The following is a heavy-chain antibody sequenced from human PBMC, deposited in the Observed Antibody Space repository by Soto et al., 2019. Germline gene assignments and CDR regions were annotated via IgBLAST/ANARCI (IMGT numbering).Heavy chain of an antibody. J-gene: IGHJ4*02. D-gene: IGHD2-2*01. CDR2: ISYDGNNK. CDR1: GFTFSSYA. CDR3: ARDGLYCSSTSCYLVY. V-gene: IGHV3-30-3*01. Sequence: WGSLRLSCAASGFTFSSYAMHWVRQAPGKGLEWVAVISYDGNNKYYADSVKGRFTISRDNSKNTLYLQMNSLRAEDTAVYYCARDGLYCSSTSCYLVYWGQGTLVTVSS.